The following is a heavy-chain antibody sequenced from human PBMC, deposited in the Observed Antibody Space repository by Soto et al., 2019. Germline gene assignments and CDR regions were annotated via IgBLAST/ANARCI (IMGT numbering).Heavy chain of an antibody. CDR1: GFTFSSYA. CDR3: AKDSGSSGWWDWFDP. D-gene: IGHD6-19*01. J-gene: IGHJ5*02. V-gene: IGHV3-23*01. CDR2: ISGSGGST. Sequence: EVQLLESGGGLVQPGGSLRLSCAASGFTFSSYAMSWVRQAPGKGLEWVSAISGSGGSTYYATSVKGRFTISKDKSKNAPYLQMNSLRAEDTAVYYCAKDSGSSGWWDWFDPWGQGTLVTVSS.